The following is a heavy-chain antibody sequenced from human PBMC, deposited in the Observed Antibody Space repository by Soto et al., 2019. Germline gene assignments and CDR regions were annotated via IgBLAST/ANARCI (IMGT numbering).Heavy chain of an antibody. Sequence: EVQLLESGGGLAQPGGALRLSCAASGFSFSIFGMNWVRQAPGKGLEWVSSISGRGGHTDYADSVKVRFTISRDNSMSTLFLQMNDLRVKDTAVYFCAKGHPNQDWGPGILVIVSS. V-gene: IGHV3-23*01. CDR1: GFSFSIFG. J-gene: IGHJ4*02. CDR3: AKGHPNQD. CDR2: ISGRGGHT.